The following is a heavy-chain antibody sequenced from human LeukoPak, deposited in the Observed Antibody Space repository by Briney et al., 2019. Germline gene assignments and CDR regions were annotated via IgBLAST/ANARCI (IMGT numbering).Heavy chain of an antibody. V-gene: IGHV4-39*07. CDR1: GTSVTTNNNY. D-gene: IGHD5-18*01. J-gene: IGHJ4*02. CDR2: LYYNGNT. CDR3: ARDSSGIKIWLPLDF. Sequence: SETLSLTCTVSGTSVTTNNNYWVWIRQPPGKGLEWIGSLYYNGNTFYNASFKSRVTISLDTSKNQFSLSLSSVTAADTAVYFCARDSSGIKIWLPLDFWGQGTLVTVSS.